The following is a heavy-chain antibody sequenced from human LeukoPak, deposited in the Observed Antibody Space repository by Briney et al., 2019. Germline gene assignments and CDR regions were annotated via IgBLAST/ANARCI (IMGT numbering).Heavy chain of an antibody. CDR3: ARDTFEPLVIDF. CDR1: GFSFRRYA. D-gene: IGHD6-13*01. V-gene: IGHV3-21*05. CDR2: VNAQSTDI. Sequence: GGSRRLSCAASGFSFRRYAMNWVRQAPGKGLEWVAYVNAQSTDILYADSVRGRFTISRDNAKNSLYLQMNSLRAEDRGVYYCARDTFEPLVIDFWGQGTLVTVSS. J-gene: IGHJ4*02.